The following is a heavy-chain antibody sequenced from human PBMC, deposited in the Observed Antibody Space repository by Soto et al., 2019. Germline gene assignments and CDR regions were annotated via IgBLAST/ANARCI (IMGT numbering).Heavy chain of an antibody. CDR3: AKSCVSLVDFWIGLYYMDV. CDR1: GFTFSSYA. J-gene: IGHJ6*03. V-gene: IGHV3-23*01. Sequence: EVQLLESGGGLVQPGGSLRLSCAASGFTFSSYAMSWVRQAPGKGLEWVSAISGSGGSTYYADPVKGRFTISRDHPKDAVHLRMNSLLAKNTAVYYCAKSCVSLVDFWIGLYYMDVWVKGTTGTVSS. D-gene: IGHD3-3*01. CDR2: ISGSGGST.